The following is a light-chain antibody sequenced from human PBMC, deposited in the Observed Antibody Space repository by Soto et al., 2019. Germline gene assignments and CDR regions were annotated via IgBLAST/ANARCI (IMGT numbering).Light chain of an antibody. CDR1: SDSVSASHF. CDR2: NTN. CDR3: GISV. J-gene: IGLJ2*01. Sequence: QTVVTQEPSFSVSPGGTVTLTCGLSSDSVSASHFPSWYQQTPGQAPRTLIYNTNTRSSGVPDRFSGSILGNRAAITITGAQADDESDMRSGISVFGGGTKLTVL. V-gene: IGLV8-61*01.